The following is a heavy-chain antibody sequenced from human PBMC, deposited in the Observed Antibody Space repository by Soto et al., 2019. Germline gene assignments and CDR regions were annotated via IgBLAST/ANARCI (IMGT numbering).Heavy chain of an antibody. V-gene: IGHV3-33*01. J-gene: IGHJ6*04. CDR3: ARGNSETAYYYGSGSLDV. CDR2: IWYDGSNK. Sequence: GGSLRLSCAASGFTFSSYGMHWVRQAPGKGLEWVAVIWYDGSNKYYADSVKGRFTISRDNSKNTLYLQMNSLRAEDTAVYHCARGNSETAYYYGSGSLDVWGKGTTVTVSS. CDR1: GFTFSSYG. D-gene: IGHD3-10*01.